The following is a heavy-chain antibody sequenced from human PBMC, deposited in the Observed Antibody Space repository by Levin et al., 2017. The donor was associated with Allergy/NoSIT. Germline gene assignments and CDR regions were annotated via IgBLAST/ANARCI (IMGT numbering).Heavy chain of an antibody. CDR2: IIPIFGTA. J-gene: IGHJ5*02. V-gene: IGHV1-69*13. CDR3: ARANQVVRGVINWFDP. Sequence: SVKVSCKASGGTFSSYAISWVRQAPGQGLEWMGGIIPIFGTANYAQKFQGRVTITADESTSTAYMELSSLRSEDTAVYYCARANQVVRGVINWFDPWGQGTLVTVSS. D-gene: IGHD3-10*01. CDR1: GGTFSSYA.